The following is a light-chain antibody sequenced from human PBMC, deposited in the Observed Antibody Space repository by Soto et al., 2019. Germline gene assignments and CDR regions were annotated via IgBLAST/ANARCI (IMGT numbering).Light chain of an antibody. Sequence: DIQMTQSPSSLSASVGDRVTMTCRASQTISSYLNWYQQKPRKAPNLLIYAASSLQSGVPSRFSGSGSGTDFTLTINSLQPEDFAIYYCQQADSTPRTFGQGTKVEIK. CDR3: QQADSTPRT. J-gene: IGKJ1*01. CDR1: QTISSY. CDR2: AAS. V-gene: IGKV1-39*01.